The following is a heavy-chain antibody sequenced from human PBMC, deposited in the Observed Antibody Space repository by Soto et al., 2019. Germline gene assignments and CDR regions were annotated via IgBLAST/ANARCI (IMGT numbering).Heavy chain of an antibody. CDR3: AGARGYSYGLTDY. CDR2: IIPIFGTA. J-gene: IGHJ4*02. D-gene: IGHD5-18*01. V-gene: IGHV1-69*01. CDR1: GGTFSSYA. Sequence: QVQLVQSGAEVKKPGSSVKVSCKASGGTFSSYAISWVRQAPGQGLECMGGIIPIFGTANYAQKFQGRVTITADEYTSTAYMELSRLRYEDAAVYYCAGARGYSYGLTDYWGQGTLVIVSS.